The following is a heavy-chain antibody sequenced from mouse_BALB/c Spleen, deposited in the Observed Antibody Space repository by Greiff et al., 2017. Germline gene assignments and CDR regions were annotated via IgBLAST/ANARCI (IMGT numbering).Heavy chain of an antibody. CDR2: IYPGDGDT. V-gene: IGHV1-87*01. J-gene: IGHJ3*01. D-gene: IGHD1-1*01. CDR3: ARSEYYGPFAY. Sequence: QVHVKQSGAELARPGASVKLSCKASGYTFTSYWMQWVKQRPGQGLEWIGAIYPGDGDTRYTQKFKGKATLTADKSSSTAYMQLSSLASEDSAVYYCARSEYYGPFAYWGQGTLVTVSA. CDR1: GYTFTSYW.